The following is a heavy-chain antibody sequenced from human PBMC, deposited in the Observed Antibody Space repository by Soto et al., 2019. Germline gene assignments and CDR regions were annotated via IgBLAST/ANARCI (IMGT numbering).Heavy chain of an antibody. V-gene: IGHV4-38-2*01. CDR3: ARVHVMVVAGSTFDY. Sequence: SETLSLTCAVSGYSMSSGSYWAFIRQPPGKGPEWIASIYHGGTTFYNPSLKSRITISVDTSNNQFSLKLTSVTAADTAVYYCARVHVMVVAGSTFDYWGHGTLVTVSS. J-gene: IGHJ4*01. CDR1: GYSMSSGSY. D-gene: IGHD6-19*01. CDR2: IYHGGTT.